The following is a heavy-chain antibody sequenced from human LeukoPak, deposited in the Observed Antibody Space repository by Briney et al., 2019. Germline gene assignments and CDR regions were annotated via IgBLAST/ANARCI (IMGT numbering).Heavy chain of an antibody. Sequence: PGGSLRLSCTVSGFTFEDYGMNWVRQVPGKEPEWVSGLNWNGGGRRYADSVKGRFIISRDNAKGVLYLQLNDLRVEDTALYYCARDAVPSGRSWFDPRGQGTLVTVSS. V-gene: IGHV3-20*04. D-gene: IGHD4-17*01. J-gene: IGHJ5*02. CDR3: ARDAVPSGRSWFDP. CDR2: LNWNGGGR. CDR1: GFTFEDYG.